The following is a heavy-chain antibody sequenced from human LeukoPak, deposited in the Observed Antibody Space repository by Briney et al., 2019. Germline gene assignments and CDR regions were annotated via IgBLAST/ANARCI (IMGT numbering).Heavy chain of an antibody. CDR3: AKDSPILTI. CDR1: GFTFSNYG. V-gene: IGHV3-23*01. D-gene: IGHD3-3*01. CDR2: IGVSGGDT. Sequence: GGSLRLSXAASGFTFSNYGMSWVRQAPGKGLEWVSAIGVSGGDTYYADSVKGRFTISRGNSKNTLYLQMNSLRAEDTAVYYCAKDSPILTIWGQGTMVTVSS. J-gene: IGHJ3*02.